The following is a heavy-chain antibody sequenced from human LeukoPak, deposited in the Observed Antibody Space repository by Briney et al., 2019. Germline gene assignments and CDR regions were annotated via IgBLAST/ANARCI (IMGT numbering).Heavy chain of an antibody. CDR2: FSGSGGST. D-gene: IGHD6-19*01. J-gene: IGHJ4*02. CDR3: AKGDTSAWSGPADY. Sequence: GGSLRLSCAASGFSFSSYAMNWVRQAPGKGLEWVSAFSGSGGSTYYADSVKGRFTIFRDDSKNTLYLQMNSLRAEDTAVYYCAKGDTSAWSGPADYWGQGTLVTVSS. CDR1: GFSFSSYA. V-gene: IGHV3-23*01.